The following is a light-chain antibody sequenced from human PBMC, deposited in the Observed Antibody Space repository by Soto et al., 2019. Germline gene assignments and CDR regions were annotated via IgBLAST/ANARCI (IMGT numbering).Light chain of an antibody. CDR2: WAS. V-gene: IGKV4-1*01. CDR1: QSGLYSSNTKNY. CDR3: QQYYSTPCT. Sequence: DIVMTQSPDSLAVSLGERATINCKSSQSGLYSSNTKNYLAWYQQKPGQPPKLLIYWASTRESGVPDRFSGSGSGTDFTLTISSLQAEDVAVYYCQQYYSTPCTFGQGTKLEIK. J-gene: IGKJ2*01.